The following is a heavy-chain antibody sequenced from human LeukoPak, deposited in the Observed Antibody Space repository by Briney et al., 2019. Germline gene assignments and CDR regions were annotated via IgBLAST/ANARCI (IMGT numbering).Heavy chain of an antibody. CDR2: MNPNNGNT. V-gene: IGHV1-8*01. D-gene: IGHD6-19*01. CDR3: ARDHRRGGWYQGSWFDP. J-gene: IGHJ5*02. CDR1: GYTFTSYD. Sequence: ASVKVSCKASGYTFTSYDINWVRQATGQGLEWMGWMNPNNGNTGYAQRFQGRLTMTRNTSISTAYMELSSLRSEDTAVYYCARDHRRGGWYQGSWFDPWGQGTLVTVSS.